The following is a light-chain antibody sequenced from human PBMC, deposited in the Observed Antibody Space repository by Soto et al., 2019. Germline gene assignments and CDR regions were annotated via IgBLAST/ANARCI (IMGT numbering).Light chain of an antibody. CDR2: GNN. J-gene: IGLJ7*01. CDR1: SSNIGAGYD. Sequence: QSVLTQPPSVSGAPGQRVTISCTGSSSNIGAGYDVHWYQQLPGTAPKLLIYGNNNRPSGVPDRFSGSKSGTSASLAITGFQAEDEADYYCQSYDSSLSGAVFGGGTQLTVL. CDR3: QSYDSSLSGAV. V-gene: IGLV1-40*01.